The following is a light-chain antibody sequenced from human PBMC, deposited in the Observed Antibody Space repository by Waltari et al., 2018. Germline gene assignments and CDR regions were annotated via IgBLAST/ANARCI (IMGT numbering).Light chain of an antibody. Sequence: QSALTQPASVSGSPGQSITISCTGTSSDVGNYKRVSWYQQHPGKAPKLMIYAVSKRPSGVSDRFSGAKSGDMASLTISGRQPEDEAEDFCSSYAGSSKGVFGGGTKVTVL. CDR2: AVS. CDR1: SSDVGNYKR. J-gene: IGLJ2*01. V-gene: IGLV2-23*02. CDR3: SSYAGSSKGV.